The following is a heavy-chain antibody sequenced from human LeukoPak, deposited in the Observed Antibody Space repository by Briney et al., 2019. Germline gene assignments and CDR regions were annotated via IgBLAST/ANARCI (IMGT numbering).Heavy chain of an antibody. D-gene: IGHD6-13*01. V-gene: IGHV4-39*01. CDR1: SGSISSTSYY. J-gene: IGHJ4*02. CDR3: VRHFHGSGYVVDF. Sequence: SETLSLTCTASSGSISSTSYYWVWIRQPPGKGLEWIGGIIYSGNTYYNPSLKSRVTISVDTTKNQFSLKLTSVTAADTAVYFCVRHFHGSGYVVDFWGQGTLVTVSS. CDR2: IIYSGNT.